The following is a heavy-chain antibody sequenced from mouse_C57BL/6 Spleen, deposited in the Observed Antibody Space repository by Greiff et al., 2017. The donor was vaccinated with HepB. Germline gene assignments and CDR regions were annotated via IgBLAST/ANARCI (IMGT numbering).Heavy chain of an antibody. CDR2: INYDGSST. CDR3: ARGGYYFDY. Sequence: DVKLVESEGGLVQPGSSMKLSCTASGFTFSDYYMAWVRQVPEKGLEWVANINYDGSSTYYLDSLKSRFIISRDNAKNILYLQMSSLKSEDTATYYCARGGYYFDYWGQVTTLTVSS. CDR1: GFTFSDYY. V-gene: IGHV5-16*01. J-gene: IGHJ2*01.